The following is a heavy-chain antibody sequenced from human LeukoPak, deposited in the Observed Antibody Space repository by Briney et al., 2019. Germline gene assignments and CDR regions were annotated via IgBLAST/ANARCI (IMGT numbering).Heavy chain of an antibody. CDR1: GGSISSYY. CDR3: TTDIQDYGDY. D-gene: IGHD1-1*01. J-gene: IGHJ4*02. V-gene: IGHV3-15*01. Sequence: ETLSLTCTVSGGSISSYYWSWLRQPPGKGLEWVGRIKSKTDGGTTDYAAPVKGRFTISRDDSKNTLYLQMNSLKTEDTAVYYCTTDIQDYGDYWGQGTLVTVSS. CDR2: IKSKTDGGTT.